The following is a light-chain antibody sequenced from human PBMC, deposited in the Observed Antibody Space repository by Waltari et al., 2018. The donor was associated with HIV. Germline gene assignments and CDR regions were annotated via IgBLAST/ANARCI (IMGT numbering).Light chain of an antibody. Sequence: QSALTQPASVSGSPGPSITFSCTGTSSDVGDYNFVSWYQQHPGKAPILMIYDVTNRPSGVSDRFSGSKSGNTASLTISGLQAEDEADYYCSSYASSSTWVFGGGTKLTVL. CDR2: DVT. CDR1: SSDVGDYNF. CDR3: SSYASSSTWV. J-gene: IGLJ3*02. V-gene: IGLV2-14*03.